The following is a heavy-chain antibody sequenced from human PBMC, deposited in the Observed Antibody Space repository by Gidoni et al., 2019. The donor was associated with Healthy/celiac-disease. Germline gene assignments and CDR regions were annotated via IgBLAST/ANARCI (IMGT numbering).Heavy chain of an antibody. J-gene: IGHJ6*02. D-gene: IGHD2-2*01. V-gene: IGHV3-7*03. CDR2: IKQDGSEK. CDR3: ARDKYTSPAIGGMDV. CDR1: GFTFSRYW. Sequence: EVQLVESGGGLVQPGGSLRLSCAASGFTFSRYWMSWVRQAPGKGLEWVANIKQDGSEKYYVDSVKGRFTISRDNAKNSLYLQMNSLRAEDTAVYYCARDKYTSPAIGGMDVWGQGTTVTVSS.